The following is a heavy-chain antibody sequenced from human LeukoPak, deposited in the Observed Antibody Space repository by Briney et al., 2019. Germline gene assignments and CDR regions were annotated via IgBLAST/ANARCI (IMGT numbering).Heavy chain of an antibody. D-gene: IGHD6-19*01. V-gene: IGHV3-74*01. CDR2: INSDGRST. CDR1: GFTFSSYW. CDR3: ARDGSGWYGGLYYYYYYMDV. Sequence: GGSLRLSCAASGFTFSSYWMHWVRQAPGKGLVWVSRINSDGRSTSYADSGKGRVTISRDNAKNTLYLQMNTLRAEDTAVYYCARDGSGWYGGLYYYYYYMDVWGKGTTVTISS. J-gene: IGHJ6*03.